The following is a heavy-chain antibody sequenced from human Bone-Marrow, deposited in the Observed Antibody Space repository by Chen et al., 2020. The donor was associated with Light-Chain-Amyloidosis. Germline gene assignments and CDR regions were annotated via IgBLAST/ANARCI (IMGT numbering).Heavy chain of an antibody. D-gene: IGHD5-12*01. CDR3: ARRRDGYNFDY. J-gene: IGHJ4*02. CDR2: IYPDDSDA. CDR1: GYTFPNYW. Sequence: EVQLVQSGPEVKKPVESLKISCNGSGYTFPNYWIGWVRPMPGKGLEWMGVIYPDDSDARYSPSFEGEVTISADKSITTAYLQGRRLKASDTDMYYCARRRDGYNFDYWGQGTLVTVSS. V-gene: IGHV5-51*01.